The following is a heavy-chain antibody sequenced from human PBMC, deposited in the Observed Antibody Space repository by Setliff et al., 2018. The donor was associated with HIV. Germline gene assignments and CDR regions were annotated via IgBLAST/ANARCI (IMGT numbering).Heavy chain of an antibody. CDR3: AREVVGATERYYFDY. D-gene: IGHD1-26*01. CDR2: ISSSGSTI. V-gene: IGHV3-11*01. Sequence: LRLSCAASGFTFSDYYMSWIRQAPGKGLEWVSYISSSGSTIYYAGSVKGRFTISRDNAKNSLYLQMNSLRAEDTAVYYCAREVVGATERYYFDYWGQGTLVTVSS. J-gene: IGHJ4*02. CDR1: GFTFSDYY.